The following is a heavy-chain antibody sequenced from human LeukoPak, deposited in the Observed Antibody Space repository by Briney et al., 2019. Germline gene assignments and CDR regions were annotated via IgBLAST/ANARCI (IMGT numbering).Heavy chain of an antibody. CDR1: GFTFDEFA. D-gene: IGHD2-2*01. CDR2: VSGDGGRT. Sequence: GGSLRLSCAASGFTFDEFAMHWVRQAPGKGLEWVSFVSGDGGRTDYADSVKGRFTISRDNSKNSLYLQMNSLTAEDTAFYFCARDRMSRAPTYFHHWGQGTLVTVSA. CDR3: ARDRMSRAPTYFHH. J-gene: IGHJ1*01. V-gene: IGHV3-43*02.